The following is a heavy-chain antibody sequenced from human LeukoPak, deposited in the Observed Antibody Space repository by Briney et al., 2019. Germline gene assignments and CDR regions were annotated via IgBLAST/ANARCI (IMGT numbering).Heavy chain of an antibody. D-gene: IGHD3-10*01. Sequence: PSETLSLTCTVSGGSISNYYWSWIRQPAGKGLEWIGRIYTSGSTNYNPSLKSRVTLSVDTSKNQFSLKLSSVTAADTAVYYCARERYFGSGSLLYYYGMDVGGQGPTVTVSS. CDR3: ARERYFGSGSLLYYYGMDV. J-gene: IGHJ6*02. CDR2: IYTSGST. CDR1: GGSISNYY. V-gene: IGHV4-4*07.